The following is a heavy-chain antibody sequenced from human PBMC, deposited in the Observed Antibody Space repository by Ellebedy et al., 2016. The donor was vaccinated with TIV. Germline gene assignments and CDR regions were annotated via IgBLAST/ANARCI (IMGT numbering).Heavy chain of an antibody. Sequence: ASVKVSCXVSGYTLTELSMHWVRQAPGKGLEWMGGFDPEDGETIYAQKFQGRVTMTRDTSISTAYMELSRLRSDDTAVYYCARGIAARLPYYYYYYMDVWGKGTTVTVSS. V-gene: IGHV1-24*01. D-gene: IGHD6-6*01. CDR1: GYTLTELS. CDR3: ARGIAARLPYYYYYYMDV. J-gene: IGHJ6*03. CDR2: FDPEDGET.